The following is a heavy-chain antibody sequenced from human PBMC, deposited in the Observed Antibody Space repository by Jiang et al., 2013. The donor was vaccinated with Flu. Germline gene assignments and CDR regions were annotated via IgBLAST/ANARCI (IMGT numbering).Heavy chain of an antibody. V-gene: IGHV3-30-3*01. D-gene: IGHD6-13*01. CDR3: ARGEYSSSLWDDAFD. CDR2: ISYDGSNK. CDR1: GFTFSSYA. Sequence: VQLLESGGGLVKPGRSLRLSCAASGFTFSSYAMHWVRQAPGKGLEWVAVISYDGSNKYYADSVKGRFTISRDNSKNTLYLQMNSLRAEDTAVYYCARGEYSSSLWDDAFD. J-gene: IGHJ3*02.